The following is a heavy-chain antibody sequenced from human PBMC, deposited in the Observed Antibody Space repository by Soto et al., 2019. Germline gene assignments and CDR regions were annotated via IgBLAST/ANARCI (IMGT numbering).Heavy chain of an antibody. D-gene: IGHD2-15*01. CDR1: GFTFSGYR. Sequence: EVQLVESGGGLVQPGGSLRVSCAASGFTFSGYRMHWVRQAPGKGLVWVSRIDSDGSSTSYADSVKGRFTVSRDNAKNTLYLQMNSLRAEGTAVYYCAGSGYCSGGSCYYYMDVWGKGTTVTVSS. J-gene: IGHJ6*03. CDR3: AGSGYCSGGSCYYYMDV. CDR2: IDSDGSST. V-gene: IGHV3-74*01.